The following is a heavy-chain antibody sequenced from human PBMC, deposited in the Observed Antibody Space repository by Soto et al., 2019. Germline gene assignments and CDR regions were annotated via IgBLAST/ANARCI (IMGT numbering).Heavy chain of an antibody. J-gene: IGHJ4*02. CDR2: VSPDRGGT. Sequence: QVQLVQSGAEVKKPGASVKVSCKASGYTFTAYYVHWIRQAPGQGLEWMGYVSPDRGGTIYAQNFQGRITMTKDPSINTAYMELSRLTSDNTALYYRARLDGSAASAGDCGQGTLVTVSS. CDR1: GYTFTAYY. D-gene: IGHD2-15*01. V-gene: IGHV1-2*02. CDR3: ARLDGSAASAGD.